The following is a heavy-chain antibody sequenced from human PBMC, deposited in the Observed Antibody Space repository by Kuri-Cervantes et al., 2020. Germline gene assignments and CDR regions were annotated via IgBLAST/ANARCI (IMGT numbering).Heavy chain of an antibody. D-gene: IGHD2-2*01. CDR1: GYTFTGYY. V-gene: IGHV1-2*04. CDR2: INPNSGGT. Sequence: ASVKVSCKASGYTFTGYYMHWVRQAPGQGLEWMGWINPNSGGTNYAQKFQGWVTMTRDTSISTAHMELSRLRSEDTAVYYCARGVVPAAMGIDYWGQGTLVTVSS. CDR3: ARGVVPAAMGIDY. J-gene: IGHJ4*02.